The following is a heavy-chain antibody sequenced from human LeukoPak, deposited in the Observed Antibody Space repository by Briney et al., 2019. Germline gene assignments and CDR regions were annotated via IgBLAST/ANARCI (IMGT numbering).Heavy chain of an antibody. CDR1: GGSFSGYY. Sequence: SETLSLTCAVYGGSFSGYYWSWIRQPPGKGLEWIGEINHSGSTNYNPSLKSRVTISVDTSKNQFSLKLSSVTAADTAVYYCARDAELSSSWYDYWGQGTLVTVSS. D-gene: IGHD6-13*01. V-gene: IGHV4-34*01. J-gene: IGHJ4*02. CDR2: INHSGST. CDR3: ARDAELSSSWYDY.